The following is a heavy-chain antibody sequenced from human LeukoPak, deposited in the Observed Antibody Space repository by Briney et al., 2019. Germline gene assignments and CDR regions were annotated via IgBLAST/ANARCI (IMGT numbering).Heavy chain of an antibody. D-gene: IGHD3-10*01. CDR2: INHSRST. V-gene: IGHV4-39*02. Sequence: PSETLSLTCTVSGGSISSSSYYWGWIRQSPGKGLGWIGEINHSRSTNFNPSLKSRVTISEDTSKNHFSLKLSSVTAADTALYYCARGRNTMVRGAIGAETRYYYSYYMDVWGKGTTVTVSS. CDR1: GGSISSSSYY. J-gene: IGHJ6*03. CDR3: ARGRNTMVRGAIGAETRYYYSYYMDV.